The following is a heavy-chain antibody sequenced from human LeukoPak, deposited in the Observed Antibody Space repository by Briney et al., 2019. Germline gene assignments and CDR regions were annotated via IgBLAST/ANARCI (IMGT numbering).Heavy chain of an antibody. CDR1: GYPISSGYY. Sequence: SETLSLTCTVSGYPISSGYYWGWIRQPPGKGLEWIGSIYHSGNTYYNPSLKSRVTISVDTSKNQFSLKLNSVTAADTAVYFCARTLWQEVGYWGQGTLVTVSS. D-gene: IGHD2-21*01. J-gene: IGHJ4*02. V-gene: IGHV4-38-2*02. CDR3: ARTLWQEVGY. CDR2: IYHSGNT.